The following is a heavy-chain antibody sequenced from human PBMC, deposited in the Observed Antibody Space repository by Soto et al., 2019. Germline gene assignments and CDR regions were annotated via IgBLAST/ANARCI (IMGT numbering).Heavy chain of an antibody. J-gene: IGHJ4*02. CDR2: INAGNGNT. CDR3: ARAVAVPADFDY. D-gene: IGHD6-19*01. V-gene: IGHV1-3*05. Sequence: QVQLVQSGAEEKKPGASVKVSCKASGYTFTVYAMHWVRQAPGQRLEWMGWINAGNGNTKYSQKFQGRVTITRDTSASSAYMERSSLRSEATAVYYCARAVAVPADFDYWGQGTLVTVSS. CDR1: GYTFTVYA.